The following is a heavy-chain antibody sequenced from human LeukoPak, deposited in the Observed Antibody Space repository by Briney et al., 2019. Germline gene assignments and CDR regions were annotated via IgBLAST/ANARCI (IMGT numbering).Heavy chain of an antibody. J-gene: IGHJ4*02. CDR3: ARDLKLAYFDY. Sequence: GGSLRLSCAASGFTFSSYSMNWVRQAPGKGLEWVSSISSSSSYIYYADSVKGRFTISKDNAKNPLYLQMNSLRAEDTAVYYCARDLKLAYFDYWGQGTLVTVSS. V-gene: IGHV3-21*01. CDR1: GFTFSSYS. CDR2: ISSSSSYI.